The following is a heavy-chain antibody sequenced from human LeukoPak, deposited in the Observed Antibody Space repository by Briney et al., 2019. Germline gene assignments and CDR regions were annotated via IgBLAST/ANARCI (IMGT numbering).Heavy chain of an antibody. Sequence: SETLSLTCTVSGGSVGSGSYYWSWIRQPPGKGLEWIGYMDYSGSTNYNPSLESRVTISVDTSKNQFSLKLSSVTAADTAVYYCARDHGGKFDYWGQGTLVTVSS. V-gene: IGHV4-61*01. D-gene: IGHD4-23*01. J-gene: IGHJ4*02. CDR3: ARDHGGKFDY. CDR2: MDYSGST. CDR1: GGSVGSGSYY.